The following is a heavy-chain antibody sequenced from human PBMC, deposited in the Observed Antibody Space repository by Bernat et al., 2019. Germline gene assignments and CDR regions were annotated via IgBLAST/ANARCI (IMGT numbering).Heavy chain of an antibody. CDR3: ARPIRSGRSFSPVTDSGWFDP. D-gene: IGHD1-26*01. CDR1: GGSISNGNYH. Sequence: QLQLQESGPGLVKPSETLSLTCTVSGGSISNGNYHWGWVRQPPGKGLEWIGSIYYRGNTYYSPSLKSRVTISVEPHKNQCSLKLRSVTAADTPVYYWARPIRSGRSFSPVTDSGWFDPGGQGTLVTVSS. J-gene: IGHJ5*02. V-gene: IGHV4-39*01. CDR2: IYYRGNT.